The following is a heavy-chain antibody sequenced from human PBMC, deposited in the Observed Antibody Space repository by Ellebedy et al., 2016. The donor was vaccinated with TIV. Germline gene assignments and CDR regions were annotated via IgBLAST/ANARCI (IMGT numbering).Heavy chain of an antibody. V-gene: IGHV3-21*04. CDR1: GFTFHTYT. Sequence: GESLKISXAVSGFTFHTYTMNWVRQAPGKGLEWVSSISDGSDYISYADSVKGRFTISRDNAENSVYLQMNSLSVEDTALYYCALSSGHDSKDIYYYYMDVWGIGTTVTVSS. CDR3: ALSSGHDSKDIYYYYMDV. CDR2: ISDGSDYI. J-gene: IGHJ6*03. D-gene: IGHD5-12*01.